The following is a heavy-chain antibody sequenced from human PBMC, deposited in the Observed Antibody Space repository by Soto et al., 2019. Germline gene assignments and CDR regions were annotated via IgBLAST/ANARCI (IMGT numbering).Heavy chain of an antibody. CDR3: ARVFGSSFDY. V-gene: IGHV4-59*01. Sequence: SETLSLTCTVSGGSISSYYWSWIRQPPRKGLEWIGYIYYSGSTNYNPSLKSRVTISVDTSKNQFSLKLSSVTAADTAVYYCARVFGSSFDYWGQGTLVTVS. D-gene: IGHD3-3*01. CDR2: IYYSGST. J-gene: IGHJ4*02. CDR1: GGSISSYY.